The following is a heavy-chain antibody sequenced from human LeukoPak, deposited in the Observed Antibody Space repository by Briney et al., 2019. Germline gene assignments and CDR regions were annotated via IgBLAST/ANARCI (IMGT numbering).Heavy chain of an antibody. CDR1: GFTFSDYY. CDR2: VNRDGSET. J-gene: IGHJ6*02. Sequence: GGSLRLSCAASGFTFSDYYMSWIRQVPGRGPEWVANVNRDGSETYYLDSVKGRFTISKDNAKNSLYLQMNSLRAEDTALYHCARNNGMDVWGQGTTVIVSS. V-gene: IGHV3-7*03. CDR3: ARNNGMDV.